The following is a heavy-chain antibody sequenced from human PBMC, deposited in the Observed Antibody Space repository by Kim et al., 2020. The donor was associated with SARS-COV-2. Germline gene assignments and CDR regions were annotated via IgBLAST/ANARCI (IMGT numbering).Heavy chain of an antibody. CDR3: ARHMTGTTGYFDY. V-gene: IGHV5-10-1*01. Sequence: YGPSFQGHVTISPDRAISTAYLQWSSLQASDTAMYYCARHMTGTTGYFDYWGQGTLVTVSS. D-gene: IGHD1-7*01. J-gene: IGHJ4*02.